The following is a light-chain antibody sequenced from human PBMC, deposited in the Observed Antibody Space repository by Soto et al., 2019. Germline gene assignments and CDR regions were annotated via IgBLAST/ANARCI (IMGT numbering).Light chain of an antibody. Sequence: DIQMTQSPSSLSASVGDRDTITCRASQDIRDDLGWYQQKPGKAPRRLIYGASTLQNRIPPRFSGSGSGTEFTIPISSLQTEDFARHHRLQHSNNFWPFAQGT. CDR2: GAS. CDR3: LQHSNNFWP. V-gene: IGKV1-17*01. CDR1: QDIRDD. J-gene: IGKJ1*01.